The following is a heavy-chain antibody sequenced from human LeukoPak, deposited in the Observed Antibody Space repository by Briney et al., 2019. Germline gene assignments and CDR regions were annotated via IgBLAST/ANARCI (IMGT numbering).Heavy chain of an antibody. CDR2: ISSSSSTI. D-gene: IGHD6-19*01. J-gene: IGHJ4*02. CDR3: ARPLYSSGWYEFVY. CDR1: GFTFSSYS. Sequence: PGGSLRLSCAASGFTFSSYSMNWVRQAPGKGLEWVSYISSSSSTIYYADSVKGRFTISRDNAKNSLYLQMNSLRAEDTAVYYCARPLYSSGWYEFVYWGQGTLVTVSS. V-gene: IGHV3-48*04.